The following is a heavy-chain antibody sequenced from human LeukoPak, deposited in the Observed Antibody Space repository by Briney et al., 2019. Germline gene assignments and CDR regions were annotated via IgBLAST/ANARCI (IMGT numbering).Heavy chain of an antibody. Sequence: AGRSLRLSCAASGFTFSSYGMPWVRQAPGKGLEWVAVISYDGSNKYYAGSVKGRFTISRDNSKNTLYLQMNSLRAEDTAVYYCAKDRGVADYWGQGTLVTVSS. D-gene: IGHD3-10*01. CDR2: ISYDGSNK. J-gene: IGHJ4*02. V-gene: IGHV3-30*18. CDR3: AKDRGVADY. CDR1: GFTFSSYG.